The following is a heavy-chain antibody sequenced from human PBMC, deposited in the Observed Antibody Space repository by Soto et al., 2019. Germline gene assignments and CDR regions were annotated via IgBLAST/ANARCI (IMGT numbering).Heavy chain of an antibody. D-gene: IGHD2-15*01. J-gene: IGHJ2*01. CDR1: GFSVSDNY. Sequence: ESGGGLIQPGGSLTVSCAASGFSVSDNYMSWVRQPPGKGLEWVSVIYRGGTIFYADSVKGRFIISRDSSKNTMYLQMNTRRGEDTGTYCCARVSCSGGGCYADWYFDLWGRGTLVTVSS. CDR3: ARVSCSGGGCYADWYFDL. V-gene: IGHV3-53*01. CDR2: IYRGGTI.